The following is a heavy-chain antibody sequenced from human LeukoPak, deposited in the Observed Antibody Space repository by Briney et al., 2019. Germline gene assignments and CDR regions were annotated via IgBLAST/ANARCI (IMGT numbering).Heavy chain of an antibody. V-gene: IGHV3-7*03. Sequence: GGSLRLSCAASGFTFSSYWMSWVRQAPGKGLEWVANIKQDGSEKYYVDSVKGRFTISRDNAKNSLYLQMNSLRAEDTASYYCAKDGQWLTQGGWFDPWGQGTLVTVSS. CDR1: GFTFSSYW. J-gene: IGHJ5*02. CDR3: AKDGQWLTQGGWFDP. CDR2: IKQDGSEK. D-gene: IGHD6-19*01.